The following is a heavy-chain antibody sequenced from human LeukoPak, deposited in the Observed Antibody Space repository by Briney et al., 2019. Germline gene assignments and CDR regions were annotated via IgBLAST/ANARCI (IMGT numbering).Heavy chain of an antibody. V-gene: IGHV3-53*01. J-gene: IGHJ4*02. D-gene: IGHD3-3*01. CDR2: IYSGGST. CDR1: GFTFSSYA. CDR3: ARGQRFLEWYFDY. Sequence: GGSLRLSCAASGFTFSSYAMSWVRQAPGKGLEWVSVIYSGGSTYYADSVKGRFTISRDNFKNTLYLQMNSLRAEDTAVYYCARGQRFLEWYFDYWGQGTLVTVSS.